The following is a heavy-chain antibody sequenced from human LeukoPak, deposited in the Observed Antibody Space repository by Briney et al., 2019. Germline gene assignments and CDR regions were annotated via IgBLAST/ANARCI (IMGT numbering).Heavy chain of an antibody. CDR3: ARDTRNTWFYY. CDR1: GASVSSGGNY. Sequence: SETLSLTCTVSGASVSSGGNYWSWIRQSPRKGLEWIGSFYYSGTTDYNPSLKGRVTMSIDRSKNQFSLNLNSVTAADTAVYYCARDTRNTWFYYWGQGTLVTVSS. D-gene: IGHD1/OR15-1a*01. J-gene: IGHJ4*02. V-gene: IGHV4-61*08. CDR2: FYYSGTT.